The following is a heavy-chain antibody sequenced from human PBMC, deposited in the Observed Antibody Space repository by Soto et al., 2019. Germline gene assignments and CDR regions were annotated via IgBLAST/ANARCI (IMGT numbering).Heavy chain of an antibody. CDR1: GFTFSEHA. V-gene: IGHV3-23*01. Sequence: VQLLESGGGLVQPGGSLRLSCAASGFTFSEHAISWVRQAPGKGLEWVAVVSARGGSTYYPDSVKGRFNISKDSSSNTEYLQMNSLKSEDTAVYYCATKSAGSCLNWDFDLWGQGTVVTVSS. J-gene: IGHJ4*02. CDR3: ATKSAGSCLNWDFDL. D-gene: IGHD7-27*01. CDR2: VSARGGST.